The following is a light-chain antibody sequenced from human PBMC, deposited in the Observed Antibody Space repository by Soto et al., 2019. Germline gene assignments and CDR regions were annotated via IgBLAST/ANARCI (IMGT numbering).Light chain of an antibody. J-gene: IGKJ3*01. CDR1: QSVLYSLNNKNY. V-gene: IGKV4-1*01. CDR2: WAS. CDR3: QQFSSPPFT. Sequence: DIVMTQSPDSLAVSLGERATINCKSSQSVLYSLNNKNYVSWYQQKPGQPPKLLIHWASIREFGVPDRFSGSGSGTDFTLTITSLQAEDVAVYFCQQFSSPPFTFGPGTKVDIK.